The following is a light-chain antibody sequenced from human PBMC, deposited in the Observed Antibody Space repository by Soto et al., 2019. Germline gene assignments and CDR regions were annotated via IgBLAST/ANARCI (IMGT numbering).Light chain of an antibody. CDR2: DAS. J-gene: IGKJ4*01. CDR3: PHRNSGTRT. Sequence: EILLTQSPATLTVYHGERVTLXXRASQSICTYLAWDQQKPGTAPRXLIDDASNRATFSPARFSGSGSVTDFTLTISSLEPADFAVYCCPHRNSGTRTCGGGTKVEIK. V-gene: IGKV3-11*01. CDR1: QSICTY.